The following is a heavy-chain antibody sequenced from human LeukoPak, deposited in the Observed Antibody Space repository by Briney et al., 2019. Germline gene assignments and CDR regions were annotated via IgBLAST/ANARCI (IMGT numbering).Heavy chain of an antibody. V-gene: IGHV3-43*02. CDR2: ISGDGGST. CDR1: GFTFDDYA. J-gene: IGHJ4*02. Sequence: VGSLRLSCAASGFTFDDYAMHWVRQAPGKGLEWVSLISGDGGSTYYADSVKGRFTISRDNSKSSLYLQMNSLRTEDTALYYCAKGQGYYFHYWGQGTLVTVSS. CDR3: AKGQGYYFHY.